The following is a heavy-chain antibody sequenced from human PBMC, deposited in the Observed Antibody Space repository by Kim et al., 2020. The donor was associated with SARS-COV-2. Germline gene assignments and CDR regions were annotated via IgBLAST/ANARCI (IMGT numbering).Heavy chain of an antibody. V-gene: IGHV4-34*01. D-gene: IGHD3-3*01. Sequence: YLRSRVTISVDTSQNQFSLKLSSVTAADTAVYYCARGGVFWSGYYYQLDYWGQGTLVTVSS. CDR3: ARGGVFWSGYYYQLDY. J-gene: IGHJ4*02.